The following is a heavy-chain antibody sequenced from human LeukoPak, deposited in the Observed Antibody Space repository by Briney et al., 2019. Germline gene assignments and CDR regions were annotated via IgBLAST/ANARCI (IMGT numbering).Heavy chain of an antibody. V-gene: IGHV3-21*01. D-gene: IGHD1-7*01. Sequence: GGSLRLSCAASGFTFSSYSRTWVRQAPGKGLEWVSSISSSSSYIYYADSVKGRFTFSRDNAKNSLYLQMNSLRAEDTAVYYCARDRGLNWNYSLDYWGQGTLVTVSS. J-gene: IGHJ4*02. CDR2: ISSSSSYI. CDR1: GFTFSSYS. CDR3: ARDRGLNWNYSLDY.